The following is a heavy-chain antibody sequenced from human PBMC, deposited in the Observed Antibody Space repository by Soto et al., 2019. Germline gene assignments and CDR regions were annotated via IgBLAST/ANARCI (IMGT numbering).Heavy chain of an antibody. V-gene: IGHV3-23*01. CDR1: GFTFSSYA. CDR2: ISGSGGST. CDR3: ARRGSGSYYDY. J-gene: IGHJ4*02. D-gene: IGHD1-26*01. Sequence: EVQLLESGGGLVQPGGSLRLSCAASGFTFSSYAMRWVRQAPGKGLEWVSAISGSGGSTDYADSAKGLFTISRDNSKNTLYLQMNSLRADDTAVYYCARRGSGSYYDYWGQGTLVTVSS.